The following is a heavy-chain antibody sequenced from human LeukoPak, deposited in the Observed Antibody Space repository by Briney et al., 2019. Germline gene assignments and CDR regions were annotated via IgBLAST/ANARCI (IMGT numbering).Heavy chain of an antibody. V-gene: IGHV3-30*03. Sequence: GGSLRLSCAASGFTLSSYGINWVRQAPGKGLEWVAVISYDGSNKYYADSVKGRFTISRDNSKNTLYLQMNSLRAEDTAVYYCARDTGTYWGQGTLVTVSS. CDR2: ISYDGSNK. J-gene: IGHJ4*02. CDR3: ARDTGTY. CDR1: GFTLSSYG. D-gene: IGHD1-1*01.